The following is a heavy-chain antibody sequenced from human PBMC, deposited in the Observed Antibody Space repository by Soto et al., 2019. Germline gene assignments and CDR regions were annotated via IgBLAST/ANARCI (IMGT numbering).Heavy chain of an antibody. CDR1: GFTFSSYG. Sequence: GGSLRLSCAASGFTFSSYGMHWVRQAPGKGLEWVSVIYSGGSTYYADSVKGRFTISRDNSKNTLYLQMNSLRAEDTAVYYCARGLWGGYRQNAFDIWGQGTMVTVSS. CDR2: IYSGGST. J-gene: IGHJ3*02. V-gene: IGHV3-53*01. CDR3: ARGLWGGYRQNAFDI. D-gene: IGHD3-16*02.